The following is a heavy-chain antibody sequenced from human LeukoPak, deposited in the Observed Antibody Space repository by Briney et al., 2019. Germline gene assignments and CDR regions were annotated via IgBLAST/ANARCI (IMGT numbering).Heavy chain of an antibody. J-gene: IGHJ6*03. CDR2: MNPNSGNT. Sequence: ASVNVSCKASGYTFTSYDINWVRQATEQGLEWVGWMNPNSGNTGYAQKFQGRVTITRNTSISTAYMELSSLRSEDTAVYYCARGKRERGRIAAAGTYYYYYMDVWGKGTTVTVSS. D-gene: IGHD6-13*01. V-gene: IGHV1-8*03. CDR3: ARGKRERGRIAAAGTYYYYYMDV. CDR1: GYTFTSYD.